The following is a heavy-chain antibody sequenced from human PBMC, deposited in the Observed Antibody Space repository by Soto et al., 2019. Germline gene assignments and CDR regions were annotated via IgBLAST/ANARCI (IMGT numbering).Heavy chain of an antibody. V-gene: IGHV3-30*18. CDR2: ISYDGSNK. D-gene: IGHD6-13*01. CDR3: AKDAEQQLVRYIFDY. Sequence: GGSLRLSCAASGFTFSSYGMHWVRQAPGKGLEWVAVISYDGSNKYYADSVKGRFTISRDNSKNTLYLQMNSLRAEDTAVYYCAKDAEQQLVRYIFDYWGQGTLVTVSS. J-gene: IGHJ4*02. CDR1: GFTFSSYG.